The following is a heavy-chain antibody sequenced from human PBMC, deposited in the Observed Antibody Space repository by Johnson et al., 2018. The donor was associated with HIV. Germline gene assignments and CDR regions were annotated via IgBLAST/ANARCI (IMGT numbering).Heavy chain of an antibody. D-gene: IGHD6-13*01. CDR3: AKGAVATAARGVALYF. J-gene: IGHJ3*01. Sequence: QVQLVESGGGVVQPGRSLRLSCAASGFTFSSHGMHWVRQAPGKGLEWVAVITNDGSNKYYADSVKGRFTISRDNSTNTLYLQMNSLRGEDTASYYCAKGAVATAARGVALYFWGPGTMVTVS. CDR2: ITNDGSNK. CDR1: GFTFSSHG. V-gene: IGHV3-30*18.